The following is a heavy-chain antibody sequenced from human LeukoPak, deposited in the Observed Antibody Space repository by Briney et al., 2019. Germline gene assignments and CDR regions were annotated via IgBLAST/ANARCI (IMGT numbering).Heavy chain of an antibody. V-gene: IGHV3-23*01. CDR2: ISGSGGST. CDR3: AKGKWELPYYFDY. CDR1: GFTFSSYA. D-gene: IGHD1-26*01. Sequence: GGSLGLSCAASGFTFSSYAMSWVRQAPGKGLEXXXXISGSGGSTYYADSVKGRFTISRDNSKNTLYLQMNSLRAEDTAVYYCAKGKWELPYYFDYWGQGTLVTVSS. J-gene: IGHJ4*02.